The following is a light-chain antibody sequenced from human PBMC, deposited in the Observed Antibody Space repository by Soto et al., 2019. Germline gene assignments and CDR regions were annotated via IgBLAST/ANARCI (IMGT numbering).Light chain of an antibody. V-gene: IGKV3-11*01. CDR3: QQRSSWPRT. Sequence: EILLTQSPATLSLSPGERATLSCRASQSISSDLAWYQQKPGQAPRLFIYDASNRVTGIPARFRGSGSGTDFTLTISTLEPEDFAVYYCQQRSSWPRTFGQGTKVDIK. J-gene: IGKJ1*01. CDR1: QSISSD. CDR2: DAS.